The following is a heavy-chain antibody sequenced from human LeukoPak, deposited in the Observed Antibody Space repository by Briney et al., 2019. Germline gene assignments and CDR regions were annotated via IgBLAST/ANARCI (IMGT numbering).Heavy chain of an antibody. CDR2: IYPGDSDT. CDR1: GYSFTSYW. J-gene: IGHJ5*02. Sequence: GESLKISCKGSGYSFTSYWIGWVRQMPGKGLEWMGIIYPGDSDTRYSPSFQGQVTISADKSISTAYLQWSSLKASDTAMYYCPRVYCSSTSCLLGWFDPWGQGTLVTVSS. CDR3: PRVYCSSTSCLLGWFDP. D-gene: IGHD2-2*01. V-gene: IGHV5-51*01.